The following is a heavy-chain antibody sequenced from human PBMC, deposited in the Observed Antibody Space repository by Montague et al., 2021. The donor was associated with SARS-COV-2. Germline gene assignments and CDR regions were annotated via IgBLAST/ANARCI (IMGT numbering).Heavy chain of an antibody. CDR2: ISTSGEIK. CDR1: GFTFGDHS. CDR3: ARDALAASGSSDY. V-gene: IGHV3-48*02. J-gene: IGHJ4*02. D-gene: IGHD6-13*01. Sequence: SLRLSCAASGFTFGDHSMNWVRQAPGKGLQWVSHISTSGEIKYYADSVKGRFSISRDNAEKAVSLQMNGLRDDDTAIYYCARDALAASGSSDYWGPGILVTVSS.